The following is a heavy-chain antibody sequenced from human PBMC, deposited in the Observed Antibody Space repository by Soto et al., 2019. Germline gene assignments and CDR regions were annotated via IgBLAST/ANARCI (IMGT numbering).Heavy chain of an antibody. CDR1: GGSVNHFF. D-gene: IGHD3-10*01. CDR3: AKPTSGSGKGSWLAP. V-gene: IGHV4-59*08. Sequence: PSETLSLTCTVSGGSVNHFFWTWVRQPPGKALEWIGSFYYSGAADYNPSLKSRVTISVDTSKNQFSLRLTSVTAADTAVYYCAKPTSGSGKGSWLAPWGQGTLVTV. CDR2: FYYSGAA. J-gene: IGHJ5*02.